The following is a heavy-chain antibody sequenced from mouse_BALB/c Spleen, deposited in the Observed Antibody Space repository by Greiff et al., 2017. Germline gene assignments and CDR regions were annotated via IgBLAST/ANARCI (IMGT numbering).Heavy chain of an antibody. D-gene: IGHD2-4*01. Sequence: EVKLVESGGGLVKPGGSLKLSCAASGFTFSSYAMSWVRQSPEKRLEWVAEISSGGSYTYYPDTVTGRFTISRDNAKNTLYLEMSSLRSEDTAMYYCARDEDYDYDWFAYWGQGTLVTVSA. CDR3: ARDEDYDYDWFAY. V-gene: IGHV5-9-4*01. J-gene: IGHJ3*01. CDR2: ISSGGSYT. CDR1: GFTFSSYA.